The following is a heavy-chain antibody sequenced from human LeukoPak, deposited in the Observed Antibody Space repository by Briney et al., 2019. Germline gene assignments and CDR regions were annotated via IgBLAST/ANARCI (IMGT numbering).Heavy chain of an antibody. J-gene: IGHJ4*02. Sequence: PGGSLRLSCAASGFTFSSYSMNWVRQAPGKGLEWGSSISSSSSYIYYEDSVKGRFTISRANAKNSLYLQMNSLRAEDTAVYYCARDRGSIAAAGYWGQGNLVTVSS. D-gene: IGHD6-13*01. V-gene: IGHV3-21*01. CDR3: ARDRGSIAAAGY. CDR1: GFTFSSYS. CDR2: ISSSSSYI.